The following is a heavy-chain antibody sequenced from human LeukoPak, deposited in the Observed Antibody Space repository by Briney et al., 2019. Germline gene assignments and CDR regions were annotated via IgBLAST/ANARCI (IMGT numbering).Heavy chain of an antibody. CDR1: TGTIYSGDYY. J-gene: IGHJ4*02. Sequence: SQTVSRTCTVSTGTIYSGDYYRRWLRQHPGKGVERIGYIYYSASTSYNPPLKSRVTISVDTSKNQFSLKLSSVTAADTAVYYCARDVAAAGTRYFDYWGQGTLVTVSS. V-gene: IGHV4-31*03. D-gene: IGHD6-13*01. CDR2: IYYSAST. CDR3: ARDVAAAGTRYFDY.